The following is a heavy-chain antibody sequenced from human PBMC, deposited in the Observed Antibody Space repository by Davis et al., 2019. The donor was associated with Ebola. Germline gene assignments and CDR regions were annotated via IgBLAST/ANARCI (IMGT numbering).Heavy chain of an antibody. CDR3: ARAQFPTTSDH. J-gene: IGHJ4*02. CDR2: ISSNGGST. Sequence: GGSLRLSCAASGFTFSSYAMHWVRQAPGKGLEYVSAISSNGGSTYYANSVKGRFTISRDNSKNTLYLQMGSLRAEDMAVYYCARAQFPTTSDHWGQGTLVTVSS. D-gene: IGHD1-1*01. V-gene: IGHV3-64*01. CDR1: GFTFSSYA.